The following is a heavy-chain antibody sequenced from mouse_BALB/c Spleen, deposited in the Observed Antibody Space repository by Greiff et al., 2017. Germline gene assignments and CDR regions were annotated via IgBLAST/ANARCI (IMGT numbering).Heavy chain of an antibody. J-gene: IGHJ2*01. D-gene: IGHD1-1*01. CDR3: AREGTVVPFDY. CDR2: INPSSGYT. V-gene: IGHV1-4*01. Sequence: QVTLKVSGAELARPGASVKMSCKASGYTFTSYTMHWVKQRPGQGLEWIGYINPSSGYTNYNQKFKDKATLTADKSSSTAYMQLSSLTSEDSAVYYCAREGTVVPFDYWGQGTTLTVSS. CDR1: GYTFTSYT.